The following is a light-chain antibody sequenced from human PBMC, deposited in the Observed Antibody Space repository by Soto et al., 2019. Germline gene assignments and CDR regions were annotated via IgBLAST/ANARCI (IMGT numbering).Light chain of an antibody. CDR2: GAS. CDR3: QQYGSSPRT. Sequence: EIVLTQSPGILSLSPGERATLSCRASQTITGSYLAWYQQKPGQAPRLLIYGASIRATGIPDRFSGSGSGTDFTLTISRLEPEDVAVYYCQQYGSSPRTFGQGTKVEIK. V-gene: IGKV3-20*01. CDR1: QTITGSY. J-gene: IGKJ1*01.